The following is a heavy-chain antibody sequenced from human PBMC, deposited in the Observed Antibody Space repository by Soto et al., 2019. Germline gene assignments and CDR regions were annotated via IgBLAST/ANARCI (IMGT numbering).Heavy chain of an antibody. CDR3: ARRKQNYYGMDI. V-gene: IGHV4-31*03. CDR1: GGSVSSGGYY. CDR2: ISYSGST. J-gene: IGHJ6*02. Sequence: PSETLSLTCTVSGGSVSSGGYYWSWIRQHPGKGLEWIGYISYSGSTYYNPSLKTRVTILVDASENHFSLKLTSVTAADTAVYYCARRKQNYYGMDIWGQGTTVTSP.